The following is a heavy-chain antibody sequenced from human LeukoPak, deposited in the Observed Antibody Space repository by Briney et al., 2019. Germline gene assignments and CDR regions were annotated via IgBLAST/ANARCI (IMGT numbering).Heavy chain of an antibody. V-gene: IGHV3-30*18. Sequence: PGGSLRLSCAASGFTFSSYGMHWVRQAPGKGLEWVAVISYDGSNKYYADSVKGRFTISRDNSKNTLYLQMNSLRAEDTAVYYCAKDTARFRGRTDYYYYYGMDVWGQGTTVTVSS. CDR1: GFTFSSYG. D-gene: IGHD3/OR15-3a*01. J-gene: IGHJ6*02. CDR2: ISYDGSNK. CDR3: AKDTARFRGRTDYYYYYGMDV.